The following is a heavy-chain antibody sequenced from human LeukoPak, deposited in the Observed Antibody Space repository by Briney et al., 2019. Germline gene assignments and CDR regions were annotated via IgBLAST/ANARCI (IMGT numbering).Heavy chain of an antibody. Sequence: PGGSLRLSCAASGLTFSNYWMHRVRHAPGKGLVWVSRINSEGSSTIYADSVKGRFTISRDNAKNTLYLQMNSLRAEDTAVYYCGSVFDYWGQGALVTVSS. CDR3: GSVFDY. J-gene: IGHJ4*02. CDR2: INSEGSST. V-gene: IGHV3-74*01. CDR1: GLTFSNYW.